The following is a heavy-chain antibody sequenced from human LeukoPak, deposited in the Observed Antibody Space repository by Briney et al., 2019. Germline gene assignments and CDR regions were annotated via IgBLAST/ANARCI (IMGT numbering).Heavy chain of an antibody. CDR1: AFTFSNYV. D-gene: IGHD3-22*01. Sequence: GGSLTLSCPASAFTFSNYVMSWVRRAPGKGLEWVSTISASGERTYHADSVRGRFTISRDNSKNTLHLQMNSLRADDTAVYYCAKAGPGTMTFDAFYIWGQGTVVTVSS. V-gene: IGHV3-23*01. CDR3: AKAGPGTMTFDAFYI. CDR2: ISASGERT. J-gene: IGHJ3*02.